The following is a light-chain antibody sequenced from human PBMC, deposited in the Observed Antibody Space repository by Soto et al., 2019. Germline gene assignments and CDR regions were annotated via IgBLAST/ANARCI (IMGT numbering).Light chain of an antibody. V-gene: IGKV3-15*01. Sequence: EIVMTQSPATLSVSPGERATFSCRVSQSVSSNLAWYQQKPGQAPRLLIYGASIRATGIPARFSGSGSGTEFTLTISTLKSEDFAIYYCQHYNNWPPWTFGQGTKVDNK. CDR3: QHYNNWPPWT. J-gene: IGKJ1*01. CDR2: GAS. CDR1: QSVSSN.